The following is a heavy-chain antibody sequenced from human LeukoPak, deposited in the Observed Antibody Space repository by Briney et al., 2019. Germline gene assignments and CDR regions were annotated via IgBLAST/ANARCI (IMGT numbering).Heavy chain of an antibody. CDR1: GFTFSSCG. CDR3: AKVGKTENYYGSGRFSYYYYMDV. D-gene: IGHD3-10*01. Sequence: GGSLRLSCAASGFTFSSCGMHWVRQAPGKGLEWVAFIRSDGSNKYYADSVKGRFTISRDNSKNTLYLQMNSLRAEDTAVYYCAKVGKTENYYGSGRFSYYYYMDVWGKGTTVTISS. V-gene: IGHV3-30*02. CDR2: IRSDGSNK. J-gene: IGHJ6*03.